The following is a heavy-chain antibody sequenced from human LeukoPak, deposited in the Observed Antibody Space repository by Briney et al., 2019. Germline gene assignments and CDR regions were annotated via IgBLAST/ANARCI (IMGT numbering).Heavy chain of an antibody. J-gene: IGHJ4*02. D-gene: IGHD2-2*01. CDR3: AKGPWDIVVVPAAMRFDY. CDR2: ISSSSSYI. Sequence: PGGSLRLSCTASGFTFSSYSMNWVRQAPGKGLEWVSSISSSSSYIYYADSVKGRFTISRDNSKNTLYLQMNSLRAEDTAVYYCAKGPWDIVVVPAAMRFDYWGQGTLVTVSS. V-gene: IGHV3-21*01. CDR1: GFTFSSYS.